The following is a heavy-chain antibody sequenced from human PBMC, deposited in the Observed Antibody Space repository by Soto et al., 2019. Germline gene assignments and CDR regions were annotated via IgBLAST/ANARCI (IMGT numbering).Heavy chain of an antibody. V-gene: IGHV4-59*01. CDR1: GGSISSYY. D-gene: IGHD3-3*01. Sequence: SETLSLTCTVSGGSISSYYWSWIRQPPGKGLEWIGYIYYSGSTHYNPSLKSRVTISVDTSKNPFSLKLSSVTAADTAVYYCARVGVWSGYYGPFDYWGQGTLVTVSS. CDR2: IYYSGST. CDR3: ARVGVWSGYYGPFDY. J-gene: IGHJ4*02.